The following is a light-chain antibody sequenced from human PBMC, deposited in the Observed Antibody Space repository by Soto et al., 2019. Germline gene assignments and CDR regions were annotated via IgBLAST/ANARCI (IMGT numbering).Light chain of an antibody. V-gene: IGLV2-14*01. Sequence: QSALTQPASVSGSPGQSITISCTGTSSDVSGYDHVSWYQQHPGKAPKLIIYEVSNWPSGVSNRFSGSKSGNTASLTISGLQAEDEADYYCSSYTTSTTLDVFGTGTKLTVL. CDR1: SSDVSGYDH. CDR2: EVS. CDR3: SSYTTSTTLDV. J-gene: IGLJ1*01.